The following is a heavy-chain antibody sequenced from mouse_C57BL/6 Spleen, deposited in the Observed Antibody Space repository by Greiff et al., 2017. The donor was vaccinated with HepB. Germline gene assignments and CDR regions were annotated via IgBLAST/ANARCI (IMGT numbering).Heavy chain of an antibody. V-gene: IGHV5-9*01. CDR1: GFTFSSYT. CDR2: ISGGGGNT. J-gene: IGHJ2*01. CDR3: ASSSYDGYSDFDY. D-gene: IGHD2-3*01. Sequence: EVKVVESGGGLVKPGGSLKLSCAASGFTFSSYTMSWVRQTPEKRLEWVATISGGGGNTYYPDSVKGRFTISRDNAKNTLYLQMSSLRSEDTALYYCASSSYDGYSDFDYWGQGTTLTVSS.